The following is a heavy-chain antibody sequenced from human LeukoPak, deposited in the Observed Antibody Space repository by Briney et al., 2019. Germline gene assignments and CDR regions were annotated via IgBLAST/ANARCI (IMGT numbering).Heavy chain of an antibody. V-gene: IGHV3-15*01. CDR3: ARDLVRQSYYYYMDV. CDR2: IKSKTDGGTT. D-gene: IGHD2-2*01. CDR1: GFTFSNAW. J-gene: IGHJ6*03. Sequence: PGGSLRLSCAASGFTFSNAWMSWVRQAPGKGLEWVGRIKSKTDGGTTDYAAPVKGRFTISRDNAKNSLYLQMNSLRAEDTAVYYCARDLVRQSYYYYMDVWGKGTTVTISS.